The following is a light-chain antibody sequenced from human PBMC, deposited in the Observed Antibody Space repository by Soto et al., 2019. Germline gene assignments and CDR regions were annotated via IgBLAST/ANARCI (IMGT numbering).Light chain of an antibody. CDR1: QRVRSH. CDR2: GAS. J-gene: IGKJ1*01. V-gene: IGKV3-20*01. Sequence: IVMTQSPATLSVSPGERPTLSCRASQRVRSHLAWYQQKPGQAPRRLIYGASSRATGIPDRFSGSGSGTDFTLTISRLEPEDFAVYYCQQYGSSGTFGQGTKV. CDR3: QQYGSSGT.